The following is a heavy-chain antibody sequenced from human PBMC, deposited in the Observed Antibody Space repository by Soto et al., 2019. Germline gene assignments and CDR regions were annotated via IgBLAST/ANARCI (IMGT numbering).Heavy chain of an antibody. V-gene: IGHV4-39*01. CDR1: GGSISSSRYY. D-gene: IGHD1-1*01. J-gene: IGHJ3*02. Sequence: QLQLPESGPGLVKPSETLALTCTVSGGSISSSRYYWGWIRQHPGKGLEWIGSISYSGSTYYNPSLKSRVTISVDPSENPFSLNLRSVTAADTAVYCCARHQASQLDAFDIWGQGTMVTVSS. CDR3: ARHQASQLDAFDI. CDR2: ISYSGST.